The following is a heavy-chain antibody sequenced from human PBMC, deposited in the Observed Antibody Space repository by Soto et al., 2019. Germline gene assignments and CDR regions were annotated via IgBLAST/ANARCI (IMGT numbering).Heavy chain of an antibody. V-gene: IGHV3-7*01. Sequence: PGGSLRLSCAASGFTFSSYWMSWVRQAPGKGLEWVANIKQDGSEKYYVDSVKGRFTISRDNAKNSLYLQMNSLRAEDTAVYYCARFGVPAAINYYYYYMDVWGKGTTVTVS. D-gene: IGHD2-2*02. J-gene: IGHJ6*03. CDR1: GFTFSSYW. CDR2: IKQDGSEK. CDR3: ARFGVPAAINYYYYYMDV.